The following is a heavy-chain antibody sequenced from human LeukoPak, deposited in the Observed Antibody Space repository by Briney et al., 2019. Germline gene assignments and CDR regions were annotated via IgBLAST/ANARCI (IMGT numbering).Heavy chain of an antibody. Sequence: PSETLSLTCTVSGYSISSGYYWGWIRQPPGKGLEWIGYIYYSGSTNYNPSLKSRVTISVDTSKNQFSLKLSSVTAADTAVYYCARDRRSSSGYYYYYGMDVWGQGTTVTVSS. CDR1: GYSISSGYY. V-gene: IGHV4-61*01. D-gene: IGHD6-19*01. J-gene: IGHJ6*02. CDR2: IYYSGST. CDR3: ARDRRSSSGYYYYYGMDV.